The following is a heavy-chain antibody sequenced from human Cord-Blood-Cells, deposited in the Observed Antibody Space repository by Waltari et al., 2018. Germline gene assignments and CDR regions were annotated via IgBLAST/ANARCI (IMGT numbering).Heavy chain of an antibody. CDR3: ARGSYSSSWYNWFDP. V-gene: IGHV4-30-2*01. CDR1: GGSISSGGYS. D-gene: IGHD6-13*01. J-gene: IGHJ5*02. Sequence: QLQLQESGSGLVKPSQTLSLTCAVSGGSISSGGYSWSWIRQPPGKGLEWIGYIYHSARTYYTPALMSRVTISVDRSKNQFSLKLSSVTAADTAVYYCARGSYSSSWYNWFDPWGQGTLVTVSS. CDR2: IYHSART.